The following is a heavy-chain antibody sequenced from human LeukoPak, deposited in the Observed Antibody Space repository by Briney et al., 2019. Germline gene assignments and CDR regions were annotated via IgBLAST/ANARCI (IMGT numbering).Heavy chain of an antibody. J-gene: IGHJ3*02. V-gene: IGHV1-8*01. CDR1: GYTFTSYD. D-gene: IGHD6-13*01. CDR2: MNPNSGNT. Sequence: ASVKVSCKASGYTFTSYDINWVRQATGRGLEWMGWMNPNSGNTGYAQKFQGRVTMTRNTSISTAYMELSSLRSEDTAVYYCARERGIAAAGDIWGQGTMVTVSS. CDR3: ARERGIAAAGDI.